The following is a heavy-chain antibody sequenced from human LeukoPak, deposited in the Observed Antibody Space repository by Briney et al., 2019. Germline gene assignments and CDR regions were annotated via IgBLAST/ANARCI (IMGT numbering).Heavy chain of an antibody. Sequence: GESPKISCKGSGYSFTNYWISWVRQMPGKGLEWMGRIDPSDSYTNCSPSFQGHVTISADKSISTAYLQWSSLKASDTAMYYCARRDRVVGSGSYSDWGQGTLVTVSS. J-gene: IGHJ4*02. CDR1: GYSFTNYW. CDR3: ARRDRVVGSGSYSD. D-gene: IGHD3-10*01. CDR2: IDPSDSYT. V-gene: IGHV5-10-1*01.